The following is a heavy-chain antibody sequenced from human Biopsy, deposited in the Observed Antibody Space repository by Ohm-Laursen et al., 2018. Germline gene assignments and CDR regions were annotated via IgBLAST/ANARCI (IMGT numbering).Heavy chain of an antibody. J-gene: IGHJ4*02. Sequence: ASVKASCKASGYSFTSYYMHWVRQAPGQGLEWMGMINPSGSTTSYPQIFQGRVTMTRDTSKGTVYMELSSLRSADTAVYFCARNTGWYGDLYYFDYWGQGTLVTVSS. D-gene: IGHD6-19*01. CDR1: GYSFTSYY. V-gene: IGHV1-46*01. CDR3: ARNTGWYGDLYYFDY. CDR2: INPSGSTT.